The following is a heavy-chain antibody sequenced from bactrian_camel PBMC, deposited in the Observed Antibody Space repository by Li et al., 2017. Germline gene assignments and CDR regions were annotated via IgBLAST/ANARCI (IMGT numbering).Heavy chain of an antibody. Sequence: QLVESGGGSVQVGGSLTLSCVLSGYDDKSGCLGWFRQASGKEREVVAAIFTAGGSTAYADSVKDRFTISQDSAKNILYLQMSSLKPEDTAMYYCAADSRWSSYGFVQFSREYEFKYRGHGTQVTVS. V-gene: IGHV3S28*01. D-gene: IGHD3*01. J-gene: IGHJ4*01. CDR1: GYDDKSGC. CDR2: IFTAGGST.